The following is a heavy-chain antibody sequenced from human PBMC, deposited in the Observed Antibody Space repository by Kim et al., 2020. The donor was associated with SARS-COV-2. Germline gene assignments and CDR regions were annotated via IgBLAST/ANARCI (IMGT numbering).Heavy chain of an antibody. D-gene: IGHD2-8*02. CDR2: INHSGST. CDR3: ARGLGYGGVHP. V-gene: IGHV4-34*01. CDR1: GGSFSGYY. J-gene: IGHJ5*02. Sequence: SETLSLTCAVYGGSFSGYYWSWIRQPPGKGLEWIGEINHSGSTNYNPSLKSRVTISVDTSKNQFSLKLSSVTAADTAVYYCARGLGYGGVHPWGQGTLVTVSS.